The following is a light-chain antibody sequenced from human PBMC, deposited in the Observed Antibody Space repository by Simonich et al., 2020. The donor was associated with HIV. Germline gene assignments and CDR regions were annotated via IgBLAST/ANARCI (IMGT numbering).Light chain of an antibody. CDR2: GAS. CDR3: QQCHSHPHT. Sequence: EIVMTQSPVTLSVSPGERATLSCRASQSVSSNLAWYQQKPGQAPRLLIYGASTRATGIPVRFSGSGSGTEFTLTISSLQAEDVAVYFCQQCHSHPHTFGQGTKVEIK. J-gene: IGKJ2*01. V-gene: IGKV3-15*01. CDR1: QSVSSN.